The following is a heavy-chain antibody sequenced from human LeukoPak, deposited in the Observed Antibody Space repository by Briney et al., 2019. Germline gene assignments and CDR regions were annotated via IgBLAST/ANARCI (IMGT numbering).Heavy chain of an antibody. CDR1: GFTFSAYW. J-gene: IGHJ4*02. Sequence: GGSLRLSCAASGFTFSAYWMHWVRQAPGKGLVWVSRLNTDGSDTRYADSVQGRFTISRDNAKNTLYLQMNSLRGEDTAVYFCARGVFSSGWPHYFDYWGQGTLVTVSS. CDR3: ARGVFSSGWPHYFDY. D-gene: IGHD6-19*01. CDR2: LNTDGSDT. V-gene: IGHV3-74*01.